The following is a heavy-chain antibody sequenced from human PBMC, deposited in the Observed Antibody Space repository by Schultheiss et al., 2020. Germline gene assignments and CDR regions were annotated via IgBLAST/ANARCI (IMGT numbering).Heavy chain of an antibody. CDR3: ARDRGEGVVDY. CDR1: GFIFSSCE. D-gene: IGHD2-15*01. Sequence: GGSLRLSCAASGFIFSSCEMKWVRQAPGKGLEWVSYISGLGSTIYYADSLKGRFTISRDNAKNSLYRQMNSLRAEETAVYYCARDRGEGVVDYWGQGPLAPV. J-gene: IGHJ4*02. CDR2: ISGLGSTI. V-gene: IGHV3-48*03.